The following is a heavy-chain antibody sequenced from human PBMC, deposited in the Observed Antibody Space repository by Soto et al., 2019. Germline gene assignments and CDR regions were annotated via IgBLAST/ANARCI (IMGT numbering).Heavy chain of an antibody. Sequence: HPGGSLRLSCAASGFTFSSYGMHWVRQAPGKGLEWVAVIWYDGSNKYYADSVKGRFTISRDNSKNTLYLQMNSLRAEDTAVYYCARDPLGLGIAAAGSVPPDYWGQGT. CDR2: IWYDGSNK. J-gene: IGHJ4*02. V-gene: IGHV3-33*01. D-gene: IGHD6-13*01. CDR3: ARDPLGLGIAAAGSVPPDY. CDR1: GFTFSSYG.